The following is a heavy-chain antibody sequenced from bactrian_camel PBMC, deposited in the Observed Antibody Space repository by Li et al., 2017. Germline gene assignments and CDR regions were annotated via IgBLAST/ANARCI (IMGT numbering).Heavy chain of an antibody. J-gene: IGHJ4*01. CDR1: GFTSNGCS. CDR3: AATSHWRCVSGPLSSSEYNY. Sequence: HVQLVESGGGSVQDGGSLRLSCTAPGFTSNGCSMDWFRQAAGKEREWVSSISFDGTPMYADSVKGQFTISQDGAKNTVYLQMDSLKPEDTAMYYCAATSHWRCVSGPLSSSEYNYWGQGTQVTVSS. V-gene: IGHV3S26*01. D-gene: IGHD6*01. CDR2: ISFDGTP.